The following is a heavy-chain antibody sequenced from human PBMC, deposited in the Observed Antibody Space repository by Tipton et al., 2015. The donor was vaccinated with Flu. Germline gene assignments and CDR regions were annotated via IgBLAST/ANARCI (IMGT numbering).Heavy chain of an antibody. V-gene: IGHV3-23*01. CDR2: ISGGGGGT. D-gene: IGHD6-19*01. CDR3: ARVIPEFVAGLSY. CDR1: GFTFSIYA. Sequence: SLRLSCAASGFTFSIYAMSWVRQAPGKRLEWISAISGGGGGTYYADSVKGRFTISRDNIRDTLYLQMNSLRAEDTAIYYCARVIPEFVAGLSYWGQGTQVSVSS. J-gene: IGHJ4*02.